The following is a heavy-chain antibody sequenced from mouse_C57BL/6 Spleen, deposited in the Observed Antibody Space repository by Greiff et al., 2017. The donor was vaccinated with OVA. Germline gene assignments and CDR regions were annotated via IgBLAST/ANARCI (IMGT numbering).Heavy chain of an antibody. V-gene: IGHV1-64*01. Sequence: QVQLQQPGAELVKPGASVKLSCKASGYTFTSYWIHWVKQRPGQGLEWIGMIHPNSGSTNYNEKFKSKATLTVDKSSSTAYMQLSSLTSEDSAVYYCARYKGYAMDYWGQGTSVTVSS. D-gene: IGHD1-3*01. CDR1: GYTFTSYW. CDR3: ARYKGYAMDY. CDR2: IHPNSGST. J-gene: IGHJ4*01.